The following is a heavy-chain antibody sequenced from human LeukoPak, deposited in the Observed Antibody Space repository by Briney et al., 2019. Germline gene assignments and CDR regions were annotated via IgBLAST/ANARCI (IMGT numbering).Heavy chain of an antibody. V-gene: IGHV1-46*01. Sequence: ASVKVSYKASGYTFTSYYMHWVRQAPGQGLEWMGIINPSGGSTSYAQKFQGRVTMTRDTSTSTVYMELSSLRSEDTAVYYCARGVTMVRGVKFLAYYYYGMDVWGQGTTVTVSS. D-gene: IGHD3-10*01. J-gene: IGHJ6*02. CDR3: ARGVTMVRGVKFLAYYYYGMDV. CDR2: INPSGGST. CDR1: GYTFTSYY.